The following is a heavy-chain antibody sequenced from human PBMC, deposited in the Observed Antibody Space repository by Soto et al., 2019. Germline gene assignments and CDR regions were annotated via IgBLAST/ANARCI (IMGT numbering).Heavy chain of an antibody. Sequence: EVQLLESGGGLVQPGGSLRLSCAASGFTFSSYAMSWVRQAPGKGLEWVSTISGSGGSRYYADSVKGRFTISRDNTKNTLYLQMNSRRGEDTAVYYCAKPAFGSSSSSYYYYYRDVWGKGTTVTVSS. CDR2: ISGSGGSR. CDR3: AKPAFGSSSSSYYYYYRDV. CDR1: GFTFSSYA. J-gene: IGHJ6*03. D-gene: IGHD6-6*01. V-gene: IGHV3-23*01.